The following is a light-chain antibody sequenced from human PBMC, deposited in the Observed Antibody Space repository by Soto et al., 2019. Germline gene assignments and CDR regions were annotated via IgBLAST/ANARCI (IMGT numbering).Light chain of an antibody. CDR1: QSISSW. Sequence: DIQMTQSPFALSASLGDRVTITSRASQSISSWMAWYQQKPGKAPKLLIYKASTLESGVPSTFSSSGSGTEFTLTISSLQPEDFATYYCQQYNSYPWTFGQGTKVDTK. V-gene: IGKV1-5*03. CDR2: KAS. CDR3: QQYNSYPWT. J-gene: IGKJ1*01.